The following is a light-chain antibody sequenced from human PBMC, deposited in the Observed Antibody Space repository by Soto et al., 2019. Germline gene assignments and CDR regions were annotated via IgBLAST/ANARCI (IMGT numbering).Light chain of an antibody. CDR3: QQYNRYSRT. J-gene: IGKJ1*01. CDR2: DAS. Sequence: DIQMTQSPSTMSASVGDRVTITCRASQSMSSWLAWYQHKPGKAPKLLISDASSLKSGVPSRFSGSGSATEFTLTISSLQPDDFATYYCQQYNRYSRTFGQGTKV. CDR1: QSMSSW. V-gene: IGKV1-5*01.